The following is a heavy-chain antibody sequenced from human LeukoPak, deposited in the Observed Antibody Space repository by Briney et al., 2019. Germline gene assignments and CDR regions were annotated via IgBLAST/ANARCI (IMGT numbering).Heavy chain of an antibody. CDR2: INPSGGST. CDR1: GYTFTSYY. Sequence: ASVKVSCKASGYTFTSYYMHWVRQAPGQGLEWMGIINPSGGSTSYAQKFQGRVTMTRDTFTSTVYMELSSLRSEDTAVYYCARDRVSTSCSPNCWIYFDYWGQGTLVTVSS. V-gene: IGHV1-46*03. CDR3: ARDRVSTSCSPNCWIYFDY. D-gene: IGHD2-2*01. J-gene: IGHJ4*02.